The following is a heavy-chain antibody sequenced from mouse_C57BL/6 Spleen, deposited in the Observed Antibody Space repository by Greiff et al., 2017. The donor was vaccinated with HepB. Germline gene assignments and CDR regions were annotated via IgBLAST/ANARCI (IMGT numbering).Heavy chain of an antibody. CDR1: GFTFSSYT. J-gene: IGHJ3*01. D-gene: IGHD2-5*01. CDR2: ISGGGGNT. Sequence: EVNVVESGGGLVKPGGSLKLSCAASGFTFSSYTMSWVRQTPEKRLEWVATISGGGGNTYYPDSVKGRFTISRDNAKNTLYLQMSSLRSEDTALYYCARQGTYYSNYGGFAYWGQGTLVTVSA. V-gene: IGHV5-9*01. CDR3: ARQGTYYSNYGGFAY.